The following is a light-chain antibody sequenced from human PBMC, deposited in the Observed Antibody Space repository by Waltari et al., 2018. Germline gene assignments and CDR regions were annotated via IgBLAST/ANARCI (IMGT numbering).Light chain of an antibody. CDR1: NSNIGNNH. Sequence: QSVLTQPPSASETPGQRITISCSGINSNIGNNHVSWYQQLPGTTPKLLIYGNHQLPSGVPDRFSGSKAGASASLAISGLRSEDEADYYCAVWDDSLSAVVFGGGTKLTV. CDR2: GNH. CDR3: AVWDDSLSAVV. V-gene: IGLV1-47*01. J-gene: IGLJ2*01.